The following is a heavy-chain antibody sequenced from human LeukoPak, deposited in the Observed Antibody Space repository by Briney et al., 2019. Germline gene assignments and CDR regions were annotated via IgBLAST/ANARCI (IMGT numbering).Heavy chain of an antibody. CDR2: VHYSGNT. V-gene: IGHV4-31*01. J-gene: IGHJ4*02. CDR1: GDSITSGAYY. CDR3: ARAFDTSGYYYYYYFDH. Sequence: SQTLSLTCTVSGDSITSGAYYWSWLRQPPGKGLEWIGYVHYSGNTYYSPSLRTPTIISEDTSKNQFSLKVNSVTAADTAVYYCARAFDTSGYYYYYYFDHWGQGILVTVSS. D-gene: IGHD3-22*01.